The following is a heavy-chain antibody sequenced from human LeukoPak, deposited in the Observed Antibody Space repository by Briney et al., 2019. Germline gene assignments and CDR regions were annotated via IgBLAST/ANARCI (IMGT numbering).Heavy chain of an antibody. Sequence: GGSLRLSCTGSGFTFSSYSMNWVRQAPGKGLEWVSSISSSSSYRYYEESVKGRFSISRDNARNSLYLQMNSLRAEDTAVYYCARARDSSGYYYRASYYYYYMDVWGKGTTVTISS. D-gene: IGHD3-22*01. J-gene: IGHJ6*03. CDR2: ISSSSSYR. CDR3: ARARDSSGYYYRASYYYYYMDV. CDR1: GFTFSSYS. V-gene: IGHV3-21*01.